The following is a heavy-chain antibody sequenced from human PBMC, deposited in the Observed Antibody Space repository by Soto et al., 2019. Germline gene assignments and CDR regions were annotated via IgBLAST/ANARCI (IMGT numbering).Heavy chain of an antibody. CDR3: AKERLTRSRAFEI. CDR2: ISYDGSNK. CDR1: GFTFSSYG. D-gene: IGHD1-1*01. J-gene: IGHJ3*02. Sequence: QVQLVESGGGVVQPGRSLRLSCAASGFTFSSYGMHWVRQAPGKGLEWVAVISYDGSNKYYADSVKGRFTISRDNSKNTLYLQMNSLRADDTAVYYCAKERLTRSRAFEIWGQGTMVTVSS. V-gene: IGHV3-30*18.